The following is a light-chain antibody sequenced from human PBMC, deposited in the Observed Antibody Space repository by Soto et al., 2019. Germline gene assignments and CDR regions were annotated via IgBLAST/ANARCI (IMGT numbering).Light chain of an antibody. CDR3: QQYNSFPLT. CDR2: DAS. V-gene: IGKV1-5*01. J-gene: IGKJ4*01. Sequence: DIQMTQSPSTLSASVGNRLTITCRARQSISSWLAWYQQKPGKAPKLLIYDASSLESGVPSRFSGSGSGTEFTLTISSLQPDDFATYYCQQYNSFPLTFGGGTKVEIK. CDR1: QSISSW.